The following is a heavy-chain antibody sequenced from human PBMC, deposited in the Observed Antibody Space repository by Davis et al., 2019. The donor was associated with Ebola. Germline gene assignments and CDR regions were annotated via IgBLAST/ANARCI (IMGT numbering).Heavy chain of an antibody. Sequence: ASVPVPCQPSRYTLTSYGISWLRQAPPQGLEWMGCISAYNGNTNYAQKPQGRVTMTTDTSTSTAYMELRSLRSDDTAVYYCARVISMIVVGWFDPWGQGTLVTVSS. CDR3: ARVISMIVVGWFDP. J-gene: IGHJ5*02. CDR1: RYTLTSYG. D-gene: IGHD3-22*01. V-gene: IGHV1-18*01. CDR2: ISAYNGNT.